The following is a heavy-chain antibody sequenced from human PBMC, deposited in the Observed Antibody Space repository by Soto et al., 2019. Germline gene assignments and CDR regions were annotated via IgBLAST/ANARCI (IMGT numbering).Heavy chain of an antibody. V-gene: IGHV3-30-3*01. CDR2: ISYDGSNK. D-gene: IGHD2-15*01. Sequence: QVQLVESEGGVVQPGRSLRLSCAASGFTFSSYAMHWVRQAPGKGLEWVAVISYDGSNKYYADSVKGRFTISRDNSKNTLYLQMNSLRAEDTAVYYCARGEMVVAAMLAGSGMDVWGQGTTVTVSS. CDR1: GFTFSSYA. J-gene: IGHJ6*02. CDR3: ARGEMVVAAMLAGSGMDV.